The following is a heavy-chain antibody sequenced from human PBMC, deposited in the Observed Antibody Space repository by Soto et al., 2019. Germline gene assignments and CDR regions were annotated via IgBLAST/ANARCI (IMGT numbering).Heavy chain of an antibody. Sequence: GGSLRLSCAASGFTFSAYSLNLVRQAPGKGLECVSSISVAGSYIYYADSVKGRFTISRDSTRKSMYLQMNSLRAEDTAIYYCAKGPDDFWSGSPPYRLDVWGQGSTVTVSS. CDR2: ISVAGSYI. J-gene: IGHJ6*02. CDR1: GFTFSAYS. V-gene: IGHV3-21*01. CDR3: AKGPDDFWSGSPPYRLDV. D-gene: IGHD3-3*01.